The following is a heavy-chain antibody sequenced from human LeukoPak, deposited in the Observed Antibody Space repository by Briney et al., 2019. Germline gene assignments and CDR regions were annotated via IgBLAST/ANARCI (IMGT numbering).Heavy chain of an antibody. Sequence: SETLSLTCGVSGGSISNTNWWSWVRQPPGQGLEWIGEISLTGLTHYNPSLESRVTVSLDKSKNQLSLNLTSVTAADTAVYYCSKENGAFSPFGYWGQGTLVTVLS. CDR2: ISLTGLT. V-gene: IGHV4-4*02. CDR3: SKENGAFSPFGY. J-gene: IGHJ4*02. CDR1: GGSISNTNW. D-gene: IGHD2-8*01.